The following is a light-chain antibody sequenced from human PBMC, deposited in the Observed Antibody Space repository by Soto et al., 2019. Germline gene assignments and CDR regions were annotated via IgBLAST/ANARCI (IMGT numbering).Light chain of an antibody. CDR3: RQRSNWPIT. J-gene: IGKJ5*01. V-gene: IGKV3D-20*02. CDR1: QSVSSSY. Sequence: EIVLTQSPGTLSLSPGERATLSCMASQSVSSSYLAWYQQKPGQAPRLLIYGASSRATGIPDRFSGSGSGTDFTLTISRLEPEDFAFYYCRQRSNWPITFGPGTRLEIK. CDR2: GAS.